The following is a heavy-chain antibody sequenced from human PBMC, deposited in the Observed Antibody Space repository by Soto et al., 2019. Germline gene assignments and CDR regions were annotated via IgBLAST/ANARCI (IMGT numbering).Heavy chain of an antibody. CDR3: ARGHQLLTYDY. CDR2: INHSGST. D-gene: IGHD2-2*01. V-gene: IGHV4-34*01. Sequence: SETLSLTCAVYGGSFSGYYWRWIRQPPGKGLAWIGEINHSGSTNYNPSLKSRVTISVDTSKNQFPLKLSPVTAAATAVYYWARGHQLLTYDYWGPGTLVTVS. CDR1: GGSFSGYY. J-gene: IGHJ4*02.